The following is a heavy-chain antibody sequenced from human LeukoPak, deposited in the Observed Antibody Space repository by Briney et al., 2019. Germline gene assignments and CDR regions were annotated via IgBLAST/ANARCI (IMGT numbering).Heavy chain of an antibody. Sequence: SGPTLVNPTQTLTLTCTFSGFSLSTSGVGVGWIRQPPGKALEWLALIYWNDDKRYNPSLKSRLTITKDTSKNQVVLTMTNMDPVDTATYYCAHTGLYGSGSYRVDPWGQGTLVTVSS. D-gene: IGHD3-10*01. J-gene: IGHJ5*02. CDR3: AHTGLYGSGSYRVDP. V-gene: IGHV2-5*01. CDR2: IYWNDDK. CDR1: GFSLSTSGVG.